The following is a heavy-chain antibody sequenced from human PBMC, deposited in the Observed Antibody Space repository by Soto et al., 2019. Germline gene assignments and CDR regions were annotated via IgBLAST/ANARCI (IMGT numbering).Heavy chain of an antibody. D-gene: IGHD2-21*01. CDR2: IRATGGET. V-gene: IGHV3-23*01. J-gene: IGHJ4*02. CDR3: AQDRGWGVVSPAHDY. CDR1: GFTFRNVV. Sequence: EVQLLESGGGTVLPGGSLRVSCAASGFTFRNVVMSWVRQAPGKGLEWVSAIRATGGETFYADSVKGRFTISRDNSKNPLFLQMNSLRDEDTALYFCAQDRGWGVVSPAHDYWGQGTLVTVSS.